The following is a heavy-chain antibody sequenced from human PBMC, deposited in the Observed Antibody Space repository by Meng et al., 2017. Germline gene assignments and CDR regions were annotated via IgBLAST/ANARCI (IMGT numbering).Heavy chain of an antibody. Sequence: GESLKISCAASELTFSSYWMSWVRQAPGKGLEWVANIKQDGSEKYYVDSVKGRFTISRDNAKNSLYLQMHSLRVEDTAVYYCAREGWVGEAGDWGQGTLVTVSS. CDR3: AREGWVGEAGD. CDR1: ELTFSSYW. D-gene: IGHD1-26*01. J-gene: IGHJ4*02. CDR2: IKQDGSEK. V-gene: IGHV3-7*01.